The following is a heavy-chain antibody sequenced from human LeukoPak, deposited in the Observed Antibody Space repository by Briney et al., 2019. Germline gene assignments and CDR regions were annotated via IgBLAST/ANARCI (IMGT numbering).Heavy chain of an antibody. CDR3: ARHQDVGAIAFDY. J-gene: IGHJ4*02. CDR1: GGSISSYY. CDR2: IYYSGST. V-gene: IGHV4-59*08. Sequence: SETLSLTCTVSGGSISSYYWSWIRQPPGKGLEWIGYIYYSGSTTYNPSLKSRVTISVDTSKKQLSLKLSSVTAADTAVYYCARHQDVGAIAFDYWGQGTLVTVSS. D-gene: IGHD1-26*01.